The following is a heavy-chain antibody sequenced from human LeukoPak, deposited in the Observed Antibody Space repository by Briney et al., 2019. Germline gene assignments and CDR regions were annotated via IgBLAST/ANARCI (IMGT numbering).Heavy chain of an antibody. Sequence: GGSLRPSCATSGFTFSNYALSWVRQAPGKGLAWVSAISGSGGSTYYADSVKGRFTISRDTSKNTAFLQMNSLRAEDTAIYYCAKEGRSSWYFHEVDYWGQGTLVTVSS. D-gene: IGHD6-13*01. V-gene: IGHV3-23*01. J-gene: IGHJ4*02. CDR2: ISGSGGST. CDR3: AKEGRSSWYFHEVDY. CDR1: GFTFSNYA.